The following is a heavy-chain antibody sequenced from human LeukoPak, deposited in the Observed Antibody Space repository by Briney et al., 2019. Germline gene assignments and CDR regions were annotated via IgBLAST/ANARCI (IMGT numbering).Heavy chain of an antibody. D-gene: IGHD3-3*01. CDR1: GGSISSYY. CDR2: IYYSGSA. V-gene: IGHV4-59*01. J-gene: IGHJ6*02. Sequence: PSETLSLTCTVSGGSISSYYWSWIRQPPGKGLEWIGCIYYSGSANYNPSLKSRVTISVDTSKNQFSLKLSSVTAADTAVYYCARGYYDFWSGYSYYGMDVWGQGTTVTVSS. CDR3: ARGYYDFWSGYSYYGMDV.